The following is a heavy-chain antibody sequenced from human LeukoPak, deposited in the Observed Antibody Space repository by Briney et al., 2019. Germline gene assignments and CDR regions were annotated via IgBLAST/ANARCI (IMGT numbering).Heavy chain of an antibody. CDR3: ARGGIYDYVWGSYPPGY. V-gene: IGHV1-69*01. CDR2: IIPIFGTA. Sequence: SVKVSCKASGGTFSSYAISWVRQAPGQGLEWMGGIIPIFGTANYAQKFQGRVTITADESTSTAYMELSSLRSEDTAVYYCARGGIYDYVWGSYPPGYWGQGTLVTVSS. CDR1: GGTFSSYA. D-gene: IGHD3-16*02. J-gene: IGHJ4*02.